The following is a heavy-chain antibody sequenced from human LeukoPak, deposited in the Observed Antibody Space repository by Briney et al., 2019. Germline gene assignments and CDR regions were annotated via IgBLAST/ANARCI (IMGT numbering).Heavy chain of an antibody. J-gene: IGHJ5*02. Sequence: GGSLRLSCAASGFTFSDYYMSWIRQAPGKGLEWVSYISSSGSTIYYADSVKGRFTISRDNAKNSLYRQMNSLRAEDTAVYYCRGSGSYYLGFDPWGQGTLVTVSS. CDR1: GFTFSDYY. CDR2: ISSSGSTI. V-gene: IGHV3-11*04. CDR3: RGSGSYYLGFDP. D-gene: IGHD3-10*01.